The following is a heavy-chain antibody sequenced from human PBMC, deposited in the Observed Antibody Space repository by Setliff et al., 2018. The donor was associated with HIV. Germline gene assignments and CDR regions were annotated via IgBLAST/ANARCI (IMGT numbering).Heavy chain of an antibody. CDR3: ARDLNIISFGTRGDFDY. Sequence: ASVKVSCKASGYTFTSYYMHWVRQAPGQGLEWMGIINPSGGSTSYAQKFRGRVTITRDTSASTAYMELSSLRSEDTAVFYCARDLNIISFGTRGDFDYWGQGTLVTVSS. CDR1: GYTFTSYY. J-gene: IGHJ4*02. V-gene: IGHV1-46*01. D-gene: IGHD6-13*01. CDR2: INPSGGST.